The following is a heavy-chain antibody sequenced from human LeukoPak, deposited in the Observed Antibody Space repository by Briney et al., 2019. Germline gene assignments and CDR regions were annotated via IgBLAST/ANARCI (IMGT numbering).Heavy chain of an antibody. J-gene: IGHJ6*03. CDR3: ARDFSSSSTVYYYYYMDV. CDR2: IYYSGST. V-gene: IGHV4-39*07. CDR1: GGSISSISYY. D-gene: IGHD6-6*01. Sequence: SETLSLTCTVSGGSISSISYYWGWIRQPPGKGLEWIGHIYYSGSTFYNPSLKSRVTISVDTSKNQLSLKLSSVTAADTAIYYCARDFSSSSTVYYYYYMDVWGKGTTVTVSS.